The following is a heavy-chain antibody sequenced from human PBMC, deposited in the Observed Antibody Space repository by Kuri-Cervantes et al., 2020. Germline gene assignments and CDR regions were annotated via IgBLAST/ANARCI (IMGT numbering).Heavy chain of an antibody. CDR3: ARDRRLEWLRPGYYYYYGMDV. CDR2: IYYSGST. D-gene: IGHD3-3*01. CDR1: GGSISSSSYY. Sequence: SETLSLTCTVSGGSISSSSYYWSWIRQPPGKGLEWIGYIYYSGSTYYNPSLKSRVTISVDTSKNQFSLKLSSVTAADTAVYYCARDRRLEWLRPGYYYYYGMDVWGQGTTVTDSS. V-gene: IGHV4-30-4*01. J-gene: IGHJ6*02.